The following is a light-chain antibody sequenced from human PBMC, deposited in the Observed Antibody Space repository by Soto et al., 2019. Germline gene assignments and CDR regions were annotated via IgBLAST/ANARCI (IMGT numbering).Light chain of an antibody. V-gene: IGLV1-40*01. CDR2: GNS. Sequence: QSVLTQPPSVSGAPGQRVTISCTGSSSNIGAGYDVHWYQQLPGTAPKLLIYGNSNRPSGVPDRLSGSKSGTSASLAITGLQAEDEADYYCQSYDSSLSGYVFGTGTKATVL. CDR1: SSNIGAGYD. J-gene: IGLJ1*01. CDR3: QSYDSSLSGYV.